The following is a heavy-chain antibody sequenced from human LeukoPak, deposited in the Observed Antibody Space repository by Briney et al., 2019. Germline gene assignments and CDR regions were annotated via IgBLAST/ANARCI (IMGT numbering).Heavy chain of an antibody. J-gene: IGHJ4*02. CDR1: GGSISSYY. V-gene: IGHV4-59*01. D-gene: IGHD3-10*01. CDR2: IYYSGST. CDR3: ARVLSGDY. Sequence: SETLSLTCTVSGGSISSYYWSWMREPPGNGPELIEYIYYSGSTNYNPSRQSRVTISVDTSKTQFSLKLSSVTAADTAVYYCARVLSGDYWGQGTLVTVSS.